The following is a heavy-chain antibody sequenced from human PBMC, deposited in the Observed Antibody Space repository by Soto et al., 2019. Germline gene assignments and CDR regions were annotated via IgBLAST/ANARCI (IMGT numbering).Heavy chain of an antibody. CDR2: ISGSGNRT. CDR3: AKGLRLHFDY. CDR1: GCSFSINA. D-gene: IGHD3-16*01. Sequence: EVQLLESGGSLVQPGGSLRLSCAACGCSFSINAMNWVRQAPGKGLEWVSGISGSGNRTYYADSVKGRFTISRDNSKDTLYLQINSLRAEDTAVYYCAKGLRLHFDYWGQGTLVTIYS. V-gene: IGHV3-23*01. J-gene: IGHJ4*02.